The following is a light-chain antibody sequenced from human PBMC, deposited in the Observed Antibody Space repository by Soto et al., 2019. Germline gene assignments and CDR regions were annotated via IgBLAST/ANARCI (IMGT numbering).Light chain of an antibody. CDR1: SSNIGSNT. J-gene: IGLJ3*02. V-gene: IGLV1-44*01. CDR3: AAWDDSLNGSWV. Sequence: QSVLTQPPSASGTPGQRVTISCSGSSSNIGSNTVNWYQQLPGTAPKLLIYTNNQRPSGVPDRFSGSKSGTSASLAIIGLLSEDEADYYCAAWDDSLNGSWVFGGGTKLTVL. CDR2: TNN.